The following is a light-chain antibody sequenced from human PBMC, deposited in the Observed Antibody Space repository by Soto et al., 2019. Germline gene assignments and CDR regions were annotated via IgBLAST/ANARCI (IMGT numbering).Light chain of an antibody. J-gene: IGKJ3*01. V-gene: IGKV3-15*01. CDR1: QFVGSN. CDR2: GAS. Sequence: EIMMTQSPATLSVSPGDRATLSCRASQFVGSNLAWYQQKPGQTPRLLIHGASTRASGIPARFSGSGSGTEFTLTISSLQSEDFAVYYCQQYNNWPPLFGPGTKVDIK. CDR3: QQYNNWPPL.